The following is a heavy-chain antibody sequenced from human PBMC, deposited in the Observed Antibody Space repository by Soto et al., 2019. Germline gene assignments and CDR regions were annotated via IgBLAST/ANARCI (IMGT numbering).Heavy chain of an antibody. D-gene: IGHD6-13*01. CDR2: IYYSGST. Sequence: SETLSLTCTVSGGSISSSSYYWGWIRQPPGKGLEWIGSIYYSGSTYYNPSLKSRVTISVDTSKNQFSLKLSSVTAADTAVYYCARFIAAEVKGDNWFDPWGQGTLVTVSS. V-gene: IGHV4-39*07. J-gene: IGHJ5*02. CDR1: GGSISSSSYY. CDR3: ARFIAAEVKGDNWFDP.